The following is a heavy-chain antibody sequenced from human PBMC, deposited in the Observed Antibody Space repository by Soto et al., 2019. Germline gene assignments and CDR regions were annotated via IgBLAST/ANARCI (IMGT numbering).Heavy chain of an antibody. J-gene: IGHJ4*02. V-gene: IGHV3-48*01. Sequence: EVQLVESGGGLVQPGGSLRLSCAASGFTFSSYSINWVLQAPGKGLEWVSYISSSSSTIYYAVSVKGRFTISRDNAKNSLYLQMNSLRAEDTAVYYCAREKIPYYYGSGSIDYWGQGTLVTVSS. CDR2: ISSSSSTI. CDR3: AREKIPYYYGSGSIDY. D-gene: IGHD3-10*01. CDR1: GFTFSSYS.